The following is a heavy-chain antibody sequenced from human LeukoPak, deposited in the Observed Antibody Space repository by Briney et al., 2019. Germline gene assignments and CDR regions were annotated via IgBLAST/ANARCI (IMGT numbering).Heavy chain of an antibody. V-gene: IGHV1-2*02. J-gene: IGHJ4*02. Sequence: ASVTVSCKASGYTFTGYYIHWLRQAPGQGLEWMGFINPNSGGTNYAQKFPGRVTMTTHTSISTAYMELSSLTSDDTAVYYCARDLEGYHYGSGNYPQWGQGTLITVSS. CDR1: GYTFTGYY. CDR3: ARDLEGYHYGSGNYPQ. CDR2: INPNSGGT. D-gene: IGHD3-10*01.